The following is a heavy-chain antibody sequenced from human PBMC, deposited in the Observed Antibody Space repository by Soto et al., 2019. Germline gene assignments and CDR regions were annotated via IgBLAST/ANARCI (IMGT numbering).Heavy chain of an antibody. V-gene: IGHV4-59*01. Sequence: PSETLSLTCTVSGGSISSYYWSWIRQPPGKGLEWIGYIYYSGSTNYKPSLKSRVTISVDTSKNQFSLKLSSVTAADTAVYYCAREFSTVTNYGMDVWGQGTTVTVSS. CDR1: GGSISSYY. CDR3: AREFSTVTNYGMDV. J-gene: IGHJ6*02. D-gene: IGHD4-17*01. CDR2: IYYSGST.